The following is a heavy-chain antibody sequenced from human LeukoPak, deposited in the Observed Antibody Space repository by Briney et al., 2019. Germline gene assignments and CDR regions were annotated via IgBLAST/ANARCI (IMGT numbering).Heavy chain of an antibody. Sequence: PGGSLRLSCEASGLSFRSYWMHWVRQAPGMGLVCVSRISSDGRTTNYVDSVKGRFTVSRDNAKNMLYLQMNTLRADDTAVYYCAREYYGLMTGYYMDVWGKGTTVTVSS. CDR2: ISSDGRTT. J-gene: IGHJ6*03. CDR1: GLSFRSYW. CDR3: AREYYGLMTGYYMDV. V-gene: IGHV3-74*01. D-gene: IGHD3-9*01.